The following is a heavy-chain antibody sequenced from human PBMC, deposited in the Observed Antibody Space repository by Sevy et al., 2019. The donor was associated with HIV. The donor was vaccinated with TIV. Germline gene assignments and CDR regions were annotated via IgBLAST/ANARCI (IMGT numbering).Heavy chain of an antibody. CDR3: ARGLGYCTSTNCDHEKAYYFYALDV. D-gene: IGHD2-2*03. J-gene: IGHJ6*02. CDR1: GFSVSSNY. V-gene: IGHV3-53*01. Sequence: GGSLRLSCAASGFSVSSNYMRWVRQAPGKGLEWVSIIYSGGSTYYADSVKGRFTISRDNSKNTLYLQMNSLRAEDTAVYYCARGLGYCTSTNCDHEKAYYFYALDVWGQGTTVTVSS. CDR2: IYSGGST.